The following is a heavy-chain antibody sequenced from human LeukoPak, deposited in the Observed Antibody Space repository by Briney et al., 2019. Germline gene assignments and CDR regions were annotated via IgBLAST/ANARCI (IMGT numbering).Heavy chain of an antibody. V-gene: IGHV3-23*01. J-gene: IGHJ4*02. CDR1: GFTFSSYT. D-gene: IGHD3-10*01. CDR2: ISHTSEYT. CDR3: AKGSSAGRPYYFDY. Sequence: GGSLRLSCAASGFTFSSYTMSWVRQAPGKGLEWVSAISHTSEYTYHADSVKGRFTISRDNSKNTLYLQMNSLRAEDTAMYYCAKGSSAGRPYYFDYWGQGTLVTVSS.